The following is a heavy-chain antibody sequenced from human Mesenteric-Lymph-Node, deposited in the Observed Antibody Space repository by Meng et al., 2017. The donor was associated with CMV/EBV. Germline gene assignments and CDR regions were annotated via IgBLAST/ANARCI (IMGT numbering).Heavy chain of an antibody. CDR3: TTDGVVVPAAIPIPDY. CDR1: GFTFSNAW. Sequence: GESLKISCAASGFTFSNAWMSWVRQAPGKGLEWVGRIKSKTDGGTTDYAAPVKGRFTISRDDSKNTLYLQMNSLKTEDTAVYYCTTDGVVVPAAIPIPDYWGQRTLVTVSS. V-gene: IGHV3-15*01. CDR2: IKSKTDGGTT. D-gene: IGHD2-2*02. J-gene: IGHJ4*02.